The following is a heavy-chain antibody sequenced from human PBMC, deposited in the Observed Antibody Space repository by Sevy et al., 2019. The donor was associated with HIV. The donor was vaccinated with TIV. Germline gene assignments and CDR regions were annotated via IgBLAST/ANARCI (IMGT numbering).Heavy chain of an antibody. CDR3: ARSVDY. Sequence: GGSLRLSCAASGFSFSSYWMTWFRQAPGKELEWVAHVNLDGSGKYYVDSVKGRFTISRDNARNSLSLQMNSLRAEDTAVYYCARSVDYWGQGTLVTVSS. CDR1: GFSFSSYW. CDR2: VNLDGSGK. J-gene: IGHJ4*02. V-gene: IGHV3-7*01.